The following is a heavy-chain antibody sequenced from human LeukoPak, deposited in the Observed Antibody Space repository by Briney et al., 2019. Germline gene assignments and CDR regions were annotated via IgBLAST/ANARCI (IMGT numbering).Heavy chain of an antibody. CDR2: IYPGDSDT. CDR3: ARQDSITMVRGVMAAFDI. D-gene: IGHD3-10*01. J-gene: IGHJ3*02. V-gene: IGHV5-51*01. CDR1: GYSFTSYW. Sequence: GESLKISFKGSGYSFTSYWIGWVRPMPGKGLEWMGIIYPGDSDTRYSPSFQGQVTISADKSISTAYLQWSSLKASDTAMYYCARQDSITMVRGVMAAFDIWGQGTMVTVSS.